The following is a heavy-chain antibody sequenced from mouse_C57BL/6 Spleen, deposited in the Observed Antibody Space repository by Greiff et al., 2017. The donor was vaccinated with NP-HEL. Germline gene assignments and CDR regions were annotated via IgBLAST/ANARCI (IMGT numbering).Heavy chain of an antibody. CDR1: GYTFTDYN. J-gene: IGHJ4*01. D-gene: IGHD1-1*01. V-gene: IGHV1-22*01. CDR3: ANPYYGSSYGYAMDY. CDR2: INPNNGGT. Sequence: LQQSGPELVKPGASVKMSCKASGYTFTDYNMHWVKQSHGKSLEWIGYINPNNGGTSYNQKFKGKATLTVNKSSSTAYMELRSLTSEDSAVYYCANPYYGSSYGYAMDYWGQGTSVTVSS.